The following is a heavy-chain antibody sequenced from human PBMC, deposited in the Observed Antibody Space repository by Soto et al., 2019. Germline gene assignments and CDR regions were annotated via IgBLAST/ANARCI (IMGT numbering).Heavy chain of an antibody. CDR1: GFTFRRHG. J-gene: IGHJ3*01. V-gene: IGHV3-30*18. CDR2: ISYDGFQK. Sequence: PGGSLRLSCAASGFTFRRHGMHWVRQAPGRGLEWLTIISYDGFQKFYRESVKGRFTITRDNSRNMVFLQMNSLRPEDTAVYFCAKDVGSDVPATDDFDLWGQGTTVTVSS. CDR3: AKDVGSDVPATDDFDL. D-gene: IGHD1-26*01.